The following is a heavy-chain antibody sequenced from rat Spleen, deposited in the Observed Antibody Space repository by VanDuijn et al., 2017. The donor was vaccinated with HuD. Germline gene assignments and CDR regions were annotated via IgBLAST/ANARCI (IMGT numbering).Heavy chain of an antibody. CDR1: GFSLTSYN. CDR2: IWNTGGT. Sequence: QVQLKESGPGLVQPSQTLSLTCTVAGFSLTSYNVHWVRQPPGKGLEWMGVIWNTGGTRYNSALKSRLSISKDTSKSQVFLKMNSLQTEDTATYYCAREWSHWGQGVMVTVSS. CDR3: AREWSH. V-gene: IGHV2-41*01. J-gene: IGHJ2*01. D-gene: IGHD1-1*01.